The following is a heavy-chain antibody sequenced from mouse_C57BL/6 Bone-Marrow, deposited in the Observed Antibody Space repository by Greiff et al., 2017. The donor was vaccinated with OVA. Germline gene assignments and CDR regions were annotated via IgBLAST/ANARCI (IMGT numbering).Heavy chain of an antibody. D-gene: IGHD4-1*01. CDR3: ARHEGTGADWYFDV. CDR2: FYPGSGSI. V-gene: IGHV1-62-2*01. Sequence: VKLQQSGAELVKPGASVKLSCKASGYTFTEYTIHWVKQRPGQGLEWIGWFYPGSGSIKYDEKFQDKATFTADKSSSTVYMELRSLTSEDSAVYFWARHEGTGADWYFDVWGTGTTLTVSS. CDR1: GYTFTEYT. J-gene: IGHJ1*03.